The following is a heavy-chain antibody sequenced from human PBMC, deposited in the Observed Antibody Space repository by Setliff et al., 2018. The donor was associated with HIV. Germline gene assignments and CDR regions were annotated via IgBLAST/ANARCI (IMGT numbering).Heavy chain of an antibody. D-gene: IGHD3-10*01. CDR2: IVVDSGDT. J-gene: IGHJ4*02. V-gene: IGHV1-58*02. CDR3: ATLVRGVAPFDD. Sequence: GPSVKVSCKASGFTFSSSAIHWVRQARGQRLEWIGWIVVDSGDTNYAQKFQNRVALTRDVSTRTAYMELSSLRSEDTAVYYCATLVRGVAPFDDWGQGTLVTVSS. CDR1: GFTFSSSA.